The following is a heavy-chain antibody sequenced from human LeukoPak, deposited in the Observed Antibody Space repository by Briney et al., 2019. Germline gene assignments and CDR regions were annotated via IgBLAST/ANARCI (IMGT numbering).Heavy chain of an antibody. J-gene: IGHJ4*02. V-gene: IGHV1-46*01. D-gene: IGHD3-10*01. CDR1: GYTFTSYY. Sequence: GASVKVSCKASGYTFTSYYMHWVRQAPGQGLEWMGVINPRGGSTSYAQKFQGRVTMTRDTSTYTLYMELSSLRSEDTAVYYCARDPGFGELSPTYWGQGTLVPVSS. CDR3: ARDPGFGELSPTY. CDR2: INPRGGST.